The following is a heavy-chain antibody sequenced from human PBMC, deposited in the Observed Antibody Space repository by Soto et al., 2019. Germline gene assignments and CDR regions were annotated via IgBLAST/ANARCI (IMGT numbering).Heavy chain of an antibody. CDR1: GYTFTAFY. J-gene: IGHJ6*02. CDR2: INPNSGGT. D-gene: IGHD3-10*01. CDR3: AREAPLSGGDYFGMDV. Sequence: QAQLVQSAAELKKPGASVKVSCRASGYTFTAFYIHWMRQAPGQGLEWLGWINPNSGGTHYGQKFEDRVTVTRDTPVTTAYRKLSSFKSDNRAVYYWAREAPLSGGDYFGMDVWGQGTTFTVSS. V-gene: IGHV1-2*02.